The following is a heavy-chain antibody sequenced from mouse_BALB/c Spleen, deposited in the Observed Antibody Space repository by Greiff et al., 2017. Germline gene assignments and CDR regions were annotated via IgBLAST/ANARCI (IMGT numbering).Heavy chain of an antibody. CDR2: IDPETGGT. CDR3: TRGRYRYALDY. J-gene: IGHJ2*01. CDR1: GYTFTDYE. Sequence: QVQLKESGAELVRPGASVTLSCKASGYTFTDYEMHWVKQTPVHGLEWIGAIDPETGGTAYNQKFKGKATLTADKSSSTAYMELRSLTSEDSAVYYCTRGRYRYALDYWGQGTTLTVSS. V-gene: IGHV1-15*01. D-gene: IGHD2-14*01.